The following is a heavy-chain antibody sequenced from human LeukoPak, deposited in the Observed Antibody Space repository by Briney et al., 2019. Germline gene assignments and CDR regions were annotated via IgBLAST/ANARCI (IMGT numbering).Heavy chain of an antibody. V-gene: IGHV4-34*01. D-gene: IGHD2-8*01. CDR3: ARGNGPPLFDY. J-gene: IGHJ4*02. CDR2: INHSGST. CDR1: GGSFSGYY. Sequence: SEILSLTCAVYGGSFSGYYWSWIRQPPGKGLEWIGEINHSGSTNYNPSLKSRVTISVDTSKNQFSLKLSSVTAADTAVYDCARGNGPPLFDYWGQGTLVTVSS.